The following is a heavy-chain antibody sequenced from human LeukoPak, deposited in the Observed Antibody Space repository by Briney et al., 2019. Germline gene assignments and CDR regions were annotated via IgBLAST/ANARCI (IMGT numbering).Heavy chain of an antibody. CDR2: ISSGSSTI. Sequence: GGSLRLSCTASGFSFSSYPMNWVRQDPGKGLEWVSYISSGSSTIYYADSVKGRFTISRDNSKSTLYLQMNSLRAEDTAVYYCGRYYVMDVWGQGTSVTVSS. J-gene: IGHJ6*02. CDR1: GFSFSSYP. V-gene: IGHV3-48*01. CDR3: GRYYVMDV.